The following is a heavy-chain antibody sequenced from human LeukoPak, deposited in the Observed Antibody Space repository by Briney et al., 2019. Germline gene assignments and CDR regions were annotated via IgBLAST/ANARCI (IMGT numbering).Heavy chain of an antibody. CDR3: ARDSKYCSGGSCYEDAFDI. D-gene: IGHD2-15*01. J-gene: IGHJ3*02. Sequence: SETLSLTCTVSGGSISSHYWSWIRQPPGKGLEWVGYIYYSGSTNYNPSLKSRVTISVDTSKNQFSLKLSSVTAADTAVYYCARDSKYCSGGSCYEDAFDIWGQGTMVTVSS. CDR1: GGSISSHY. CDR2: IYYSGST. V-gene: IGHV4-59*11.